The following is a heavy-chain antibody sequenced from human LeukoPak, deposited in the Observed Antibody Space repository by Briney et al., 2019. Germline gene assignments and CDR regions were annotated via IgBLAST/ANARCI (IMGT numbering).Heavy chain of an antibody. CDR3: AKQETRGYSYGPYFDY. CDR2: ISYDGSNK. V-gene: IGHV3-30*18. D-gene: IGHD5-18*01. J-gene: IGHJ4*02. Sequence: PGGSLRLSCAASGFTFSSYGMHWVRQAPGKGLEWVAVISYDGSNKYYADSVKGRFTISRDNSKNTLYLQMNSLRAEDTAVYYCAKQETRGYSYGPYFDYWGQGTLVTVSS. CDR1: GFTFSSYG.